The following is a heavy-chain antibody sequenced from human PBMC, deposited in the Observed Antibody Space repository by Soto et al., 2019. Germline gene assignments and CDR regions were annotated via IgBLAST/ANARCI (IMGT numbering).Heavy chain of an antibody. V-gene: IGHV4-34*01. Sequence: SETLSLTGAVYGGSFSGYYWSWIRQPPGKGLEWIGEINHSGITNYNPSLKSRVTISVDTSKNQFSLKLSSVTAADTAVYYCARGYYDSSGFASGDYWGQGTLVTVSS. CDR1: GGSFSGYY. CDR2: INHSGIT. D-gene: IGHD3-22*01. CDR3: ARGYYDSSGFASGDY. J-gene: IGHJ4*02.